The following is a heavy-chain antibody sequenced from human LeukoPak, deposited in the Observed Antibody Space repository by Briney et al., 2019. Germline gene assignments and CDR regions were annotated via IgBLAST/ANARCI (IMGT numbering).Heavy chain of an antibody. CDR2: IYSGGST. Sequence: GRSLRLSCAASAFTFSNYAMHWVRQAPGKGLEWVSVIYSGGSTYYADSVKGRFTISRDNSKNTLYLQMNSLRAEDTAVYYCAGGWPYFDYWGQGTLVTVSS. CDR3: AGGWPYFDY. V-gene: IGHV3-66*01. CDR1: AFTFSNYA. D-gene: IGHD1-26*01. J-gene: IGHJ4*02.